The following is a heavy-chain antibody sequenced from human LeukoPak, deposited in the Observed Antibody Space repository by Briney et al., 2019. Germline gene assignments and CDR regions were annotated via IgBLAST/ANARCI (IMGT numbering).Heavy chain of an antibody. CDR3: ARVMGSGSYYLFDY. D-gene: IGHD1-26*01. V-gene: IGHV1-69*05. CDR1: GGTFISYA. CDR2: IIPIFGTA. J-gene: IGHJ4*02. Sequence: SVKVSCKASGGTFISYAISWVRQAPGQGLEWMGGIIPIFGTANYAQKFQGRVTITTDESTSTAYMELSSLRSEDTAVYYCARVMGSGSYYLFDYWGQGTLVTVSS.